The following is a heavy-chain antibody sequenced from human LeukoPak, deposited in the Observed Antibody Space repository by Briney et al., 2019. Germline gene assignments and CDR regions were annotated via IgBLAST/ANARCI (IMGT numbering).Heavy chain of an antibody. Sequence: RSETLSLTCTVSGGSVSSGSYYWSWIRQPPGKGLEWIGYIYYSGSTNYNPSLKSRVTISVDTSKNQFSLKLSSVTAADTAVYYCARDVTENDAFDIWGQGTMVTVSS. CDR2: IYYSGST. J-gene: IGHJ3*02. CDR1: GGSVSSGSYY. D-gene: IGHD3-16*02. V-gene: IGHV4-61*01. CDR3: ARDVTENDAFDI.